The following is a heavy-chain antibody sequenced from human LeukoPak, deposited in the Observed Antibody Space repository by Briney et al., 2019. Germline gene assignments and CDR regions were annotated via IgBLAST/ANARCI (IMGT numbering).Heavy chain of an antibody. CDR3: ARAGYYDSSGYFDY. CDR1: GCTFTGYY. J-gene: IGHJ4*02. D-gene: IGHD3-22*01. Sequence: GTSVKVSCKASGCTFTGYYMNWVRQAPGQGLEWIGRINPNSGGTNYAQKFQGRVTMTRDTSISTAYMELSRLRSDGTALYYCARAGYYDSSGYFDYWGQGTLVTVSS. CDR2: INPNSGGT. V-gene: IGHV1-2*06.